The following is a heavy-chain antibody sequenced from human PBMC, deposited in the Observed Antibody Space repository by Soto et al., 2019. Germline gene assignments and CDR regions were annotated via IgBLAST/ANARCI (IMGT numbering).Heavy chain of an antibody. D-gene: IGHD3-3*01. J-gene: IGHJ2*01. CDR1: GGTFSSYT. CDR3: ASETRTMYFDL. Sequence: SVKVSCKASGGTFSSYTISWVRQAPGQGLEWMGRIIPILGIANYAQKFQGRVTITADKSTSAAYMELSSLRSEDTAVYYCASETRTMYFDLWGRGTLVTVSS. CDR2: IIPILGIA. V-gene: IGHV1-69*02.